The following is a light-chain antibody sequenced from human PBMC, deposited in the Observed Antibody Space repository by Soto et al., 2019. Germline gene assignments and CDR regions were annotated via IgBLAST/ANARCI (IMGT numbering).Light chain of an antibody. Sequence: EIMLTQSPGTLSLSPGERATLSSRASQTVSTTYLAWYQQKPGQAPRLLIYGASSRATGIPDRFSGSGSGTDFTLTISRLEPEDFATYYCLQHNSYPRTFGQGTRLEIK. CDR2: GAS. V-gene: IGKV3-20*01. CDR3: LQHNSYPRT. J-gene: IGKJ5*01. CDR1: QTVSTTY.